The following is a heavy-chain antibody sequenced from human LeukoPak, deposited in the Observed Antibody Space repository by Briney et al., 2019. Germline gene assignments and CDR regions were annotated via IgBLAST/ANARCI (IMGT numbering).Heavy chain of an antibody. CDR3: ATYDNWVAGDV. V-gene: IGHV3-7*02. CDR1: EFTFSDYW. Sequence: PGGSLRLSCAASEFTFSDYWMSWVRQAPGKGPEWVANIKKDGSEEHYVDSVKGRFTVSRDNDKNSLFLQMNSLRVEDTAVYYCATYDNWVAGDVWGQGTTVSVSS. J-gene: IGHJ6*02. D-gene: IGHD3-22*01. CDR2: IKKDGSEE.